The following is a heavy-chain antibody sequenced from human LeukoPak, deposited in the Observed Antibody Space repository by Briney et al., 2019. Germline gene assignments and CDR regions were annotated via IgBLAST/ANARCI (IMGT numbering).Heavy chain of an antibody. Sequence: PSETLSLTCTVSGGSISSGSHYWSWIRQPAGKGLEWIGRIYTSESTNYSPSLKSRVTISVDTSKNQFSLKLRSVTAADTAVYYCARGRIAARPRKIYYMDVWGKGTTVTVSS. CDR2: IYTSEST. J-gene: IGHJ6*03. D-gene: IGHD6-6*01. V-gene: IGHV4-61*02. CDR3: ARGRIAARPRKIYYMDV. CDR1: GGSISSGSHY.